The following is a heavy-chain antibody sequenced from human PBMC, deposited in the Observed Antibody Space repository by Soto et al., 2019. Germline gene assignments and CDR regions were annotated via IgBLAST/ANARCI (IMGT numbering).Heavy chain of an antibody. Sequence: QVQLVQSGAEVRKPGASVKVSCKASGYTFTDYDINWVRQAPGQGLEWVGRMNPNSGRTDYAQKLQCRGTMTRDTSISTAYMELSSLRFDDTAVYFGSTWGRNGWETGFFWDQGTLVTVSS. V-gene: IGHV1-8*01. CDR3: STWGRNGWETGFF. CDR2: MNPNSGRT. J-gene: IGHJ4*02. CDR1: GYTFTDYD. D-gene: IGHD3-9*01.